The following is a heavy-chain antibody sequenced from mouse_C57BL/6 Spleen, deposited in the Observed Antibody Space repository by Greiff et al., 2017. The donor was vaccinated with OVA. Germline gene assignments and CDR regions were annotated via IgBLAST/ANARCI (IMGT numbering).Heavy chain of an antibody. CDR2: IDPSDSET. J-gene: IGHJ4*01. V-gene: IGHV1-52*01. CDR1: GYTFTSYW. D-gene: IGHD1-1*01. CDR3: AREGYYGSSGSMDY. Sequence: QVQLKQPGAELVRPGSSVKLSCKASGYTFTSYWMHWVKQRPIQGLEWIGNIDPSDSETHYNQKFKDKATLTVDKSSSTAYMQLSSLTSEDSAVYYCAREGYYGSSGSMDYWGQGTSVTVSS.